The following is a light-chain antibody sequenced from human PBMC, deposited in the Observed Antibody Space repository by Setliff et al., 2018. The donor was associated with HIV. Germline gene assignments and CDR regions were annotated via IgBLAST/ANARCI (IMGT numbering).Light chain of an antibody. J-gene: IGLJ3*02. V-gene: IGLV2-14*01. Sequence: QSVLAQPASVSGSPGQSITISCTGTSSDVGGYIYVSWYQQHPGKAPKLMIYEVSNRPSGVSNRFSGSKSGNTASLTISGLQAEDEADYYCSSYTSSSPWVFGGGTKVTVL. CDR2: EVS. CDR1: SSDVGGYIY. CDR3: SSYTSSSPWV.